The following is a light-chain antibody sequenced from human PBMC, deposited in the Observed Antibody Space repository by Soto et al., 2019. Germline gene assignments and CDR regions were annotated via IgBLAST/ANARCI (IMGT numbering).Light chain of an antibody. CDR1: QSPSTW. CDR2: KVS. V-gene: IGKV1-5*03. CDR3: QQSYSTVT. J-gene: IGKJ3*01. Sequence: EIRMSQSASTLFASVGGRVINTSRASQSPSTWLAWYQQKPGKAPKLLVFKVSSLEGGVPSMLSGSGAGTDFTLTISSMQPEDFATYYCQQSYSTVTFGPGTKVDIK.